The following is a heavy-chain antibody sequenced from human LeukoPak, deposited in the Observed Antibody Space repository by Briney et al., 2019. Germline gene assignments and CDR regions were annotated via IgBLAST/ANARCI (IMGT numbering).Heavy chain of an antibody. V-gene: IGHV3-23*01. Sequence: GGSLRLSCAASGFTFSSYVMTWVRQAPGKGLEWVSAISGSGGSTYYADSVKGRFTISRDNSKNTLYVQMNRLRPEDTAVYYCAKDLYNSNSFYTLFDHWGQGTLVTVSS. CDR3: AKDLYNSNSFYTLFDH. D-gene: IGHD3-22*01. J-gene: IGHJ5*02. CDR1: GFTFSSYV. CDR2: ISGSGGST.